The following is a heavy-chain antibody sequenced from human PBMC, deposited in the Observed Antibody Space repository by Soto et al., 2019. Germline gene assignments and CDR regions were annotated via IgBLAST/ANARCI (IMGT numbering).Heavy chain of an antibody. V-gene: IGHV3-23*01. CDR2: ISNSGGST. CDR1: GFTFSNYV. J-gene: IGHJ4*02. D-gene: IGHD1-26*01. CDR3: AKEDVGGYYYSGL. Sequence: EVPLLESGGGLVQPGGSLRISCAASGFTFSNYVMSWVRQAPGKGLEWVSSISNSGGSTYYADSVKGRFTISRDNSKNTLYLQMNSLRVEDTAVYYCAKEDVGGYYYSGLWGRGTLVTVSS.